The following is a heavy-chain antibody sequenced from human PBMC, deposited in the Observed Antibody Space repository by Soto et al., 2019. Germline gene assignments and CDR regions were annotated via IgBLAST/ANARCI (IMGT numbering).Heavy chain of an antibody. J-gene: IGHJ6*03. CDR2: MNPNSGNT. CDR1: GYTFTSYD. CDR3: ARGRRTSRILYKSNPRRYYYMDV. D-gene: IGHD2-8*01. Sequence: GVSVKVSCKASGYTFTSYDINGVRKATGKGLEWMGWMNPNSGNTGYAQKFQGRVTMTRNTSISTAYMELSSLRSEDTAVYYCARGRRTSRILYKSNPRRYYYMDVWGKGTTVTVSS. V-gene: IGHV1-8*02.